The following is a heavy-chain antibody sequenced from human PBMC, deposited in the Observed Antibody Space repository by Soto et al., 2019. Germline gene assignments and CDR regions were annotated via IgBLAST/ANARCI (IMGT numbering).Heavy chain of an antibody. V-gene: IGHV4-61*01. Sequence: PSETLSLTCTASGGSVSSDTHYWSWIRQPPRKRLEWIGFIYSSGSTNYNPSLKSRVTMSVDTSKNQFSLKLRSVIVADTAVYHCARFVRSCSGTTCYTRADVWGQGTTVTVSS. CDR2: IYSSGST. D-gene: IGHD2-2*02. J-gene: IGHJ6*02. CDR3: ARFVRSCSGTTCYTRADV. CDR1: GGSVSSDTHY.